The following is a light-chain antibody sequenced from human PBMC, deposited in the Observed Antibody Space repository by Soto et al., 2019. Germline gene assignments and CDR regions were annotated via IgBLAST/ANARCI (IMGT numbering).Light chain of an antibody. CDR1: SSNVGTNL. J-gene: IGLJ2*01. Sequence: QSVLTQPPSASGTPGQRVTISCSGRSSNVGTNLVNWYRQLPGTAPKLLIYGNSNRPSGVPDRFSGSKSGTSASLAITGLQAEDEADYYCQSYDSSLSGFVVFGGGTKLTVL. CDR2: GNS. CDR3: QSYDSSLSGFVV. V-gene: IGLV1-40*01.